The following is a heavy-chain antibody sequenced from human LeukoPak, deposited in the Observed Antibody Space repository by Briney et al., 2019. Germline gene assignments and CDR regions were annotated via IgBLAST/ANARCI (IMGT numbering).Heavy chain of an antibody. CDR1: GFTFSSYG. CDR3: AKDGGYSSSWSTEYFQH. V-gene: IGHV3-30*18. Sequence: PGGSLRLSCAASGFTFSSYGMHWVRQAPGKGLEWVAVISYDGSNKYYADSVKGRFTISRDNSKNTLYLQMNSLRAEDTAVYYCAKDGGYSSSWSTEYFQHWGQGTLVTVSS. CDR2: ISYDGSNK. J-gene: IGHJ1*01. D-gene: IGHD6-13*01.